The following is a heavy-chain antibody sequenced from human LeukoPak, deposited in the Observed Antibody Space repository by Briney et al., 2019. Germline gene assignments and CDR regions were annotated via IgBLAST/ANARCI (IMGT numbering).Heavy chain of an antibody. D-gene: IGHD6-19*01. CDR3: AKDSRIAVAGTEFQH. V-gene: IGHV3-33*06. CDR2: IWYDGSNK. J-gene: IGHJ1*01. CDR1: GFTFSSYG. Sequence: GGSLGLSCAASGFTFSSYGMHWVRQAPGKGLEWVAVIWYDGSNKYYADSVKGRFTISRDNSKNTLYLQMNSLRAEDTAVYYCAKDSRIAVAGTEFQHWGQGTLVTVSS.